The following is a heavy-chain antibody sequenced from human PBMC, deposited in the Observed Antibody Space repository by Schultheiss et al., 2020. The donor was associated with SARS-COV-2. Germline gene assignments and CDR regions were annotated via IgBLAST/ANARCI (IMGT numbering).Heavy chain of an antibody. J-gene: IGHJ4*02. CDR2: ISYDGSNK. D-gene: IGHD2-15*01. CDR1: GFTFSSYA. Sequence: GGSLRLSCAASGFTFSSYAMHWVRQAPGKGLEWVAVISYDGSNKYYADSVKGRFTISRDNSKNTLYLQMNSLRAEDTAVYYCARDHQIVDLGYCSGGSCYHFDYWGQGTLVTVSS. V-gene: IGHV3-30-3*01. CDR3: ARDHQIVDLGYCSGGSCYHFDY.